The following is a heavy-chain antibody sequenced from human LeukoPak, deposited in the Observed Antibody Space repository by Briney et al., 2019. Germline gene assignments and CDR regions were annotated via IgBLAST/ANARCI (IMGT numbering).Heavy chain of an antibody. D-gene: IGHD5-12*01. Sequence: GGSLRLSCAASGFTFNTNAMSWVRQAPGKGLEWVSAISGRTGGTYYADSVRGRFTISRDNSKSTLYLQMDSLRAEDTAVYYCAKCGNSGCHLIDYWGQGTLVTVSS. CDR3: AKCGNSGCHLIDY. J-gene: IGHJ4*02. V-gene: IGHV3-23*01. CDR1: GFTFNTNA. CDR2: ISGRTGGT.